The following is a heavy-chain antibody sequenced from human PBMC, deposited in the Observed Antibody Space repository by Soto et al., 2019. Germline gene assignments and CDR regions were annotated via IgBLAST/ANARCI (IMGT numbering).Heavy chain of an antibody. J-gene: IGHJ5*02. D-gene: IGHD3-22*01. Sequence: QVQLQESGPGLVKPSQTLSLTCTVSGGSISSGGYYWSWIRQHPGKGLEWIGYIYYSGSTYYNPSLKSRVTISADTSKNQFSLKLSSVTAADTAVYYCARGREAYYYDSSGYYAPSNWFDPWGQGTLVTVSS. V-gene: IGHV4-31*03. CDR2: IYYSGST. CDR1: GGSISSGGYY. CDR3: ARGREAYYYDSSGYYAPSNWFDP.